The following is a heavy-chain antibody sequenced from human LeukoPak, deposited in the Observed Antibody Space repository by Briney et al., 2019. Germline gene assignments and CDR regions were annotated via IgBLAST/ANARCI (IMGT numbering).Heavy chain of an antibody. Sequence: SGGSLRLSCAASGFTFSSYSMNWVRQAPGKGLEWASSISSSSSYIYYAGSVKGRFTSSRDNAKNSVFLQMNSLRAEDTAVYYCARVAAAHFDYWGQGNLVAVSS. V-gene: IGHV3-21*01. J-gene: IGHJ4*02. CDR3: ARVAAAHFDY. CDR1: GFTFSSYS. D-gene: IGHD6-13*01. CDR2: ISSSSSYI.